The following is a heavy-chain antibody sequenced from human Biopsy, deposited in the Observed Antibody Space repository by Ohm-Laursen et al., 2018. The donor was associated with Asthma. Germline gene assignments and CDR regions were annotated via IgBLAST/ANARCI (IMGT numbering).Heavy chain of an antibody. J-gene: IGHJ6*02. CDR1: GFSFSDYY. CDR3: ARVFESSEWGPFYHFGLDV. V-gene: IGHV3-11*01. D-gene: IGHD6-25*01. CDR2: ISSSGSTT. Sequence: GSLRLSCAASGFSFSDYYMTWMRQAPGKGLEWVSSISSSGSTTYPAESVKGRFTISRDNAQKSLFLQMGSLRAEDTAIYYGARVFESSEWGPFYHFGLDVWGQGTTVAVSS.